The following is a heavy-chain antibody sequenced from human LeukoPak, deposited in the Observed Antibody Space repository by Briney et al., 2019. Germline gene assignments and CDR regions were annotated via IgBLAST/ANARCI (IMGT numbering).Heavy chain of an antibody. V-gene: IGHV4-39*01. D-gene: IGHD3-10*01. CDR3: ARHVRLGELLYFDY. Sequence: SETLSLTCTVSGGSISSSSYYWGWIRQPPGKGLEWIGSIYYSGSTYYNPSLKSRVTISVDTSKNQFSLKLSSVTAADTAVYYCARHVRLGELLYFDYWGQETLVTVSS. CDR1: GGSISSSSYY. CDR2: IYYSGST. J-gene: IGHJ4*02.